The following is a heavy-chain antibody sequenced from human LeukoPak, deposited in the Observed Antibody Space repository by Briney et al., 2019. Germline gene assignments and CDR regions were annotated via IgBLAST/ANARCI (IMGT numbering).Heavy chain of an antibody. Sequence: ASVKVSCKASGYTFTGYYMHWVRQAPGQGLEWMGWINPNSGGTNYAQKFQGRVTMTRDTSISTAFMELSRLRSDDTAVYYCARVKTMIVVVSLFDYWGQGTLVTVSS. V-gene: IGHV1-2*02. CDR2: INPNSGGT. CDR3: ARVKTMIVVVSLFDY. CDR1: GYTFTGYY. D-gene: IGHD3-22*01. J-gene: IGHJ4*02.